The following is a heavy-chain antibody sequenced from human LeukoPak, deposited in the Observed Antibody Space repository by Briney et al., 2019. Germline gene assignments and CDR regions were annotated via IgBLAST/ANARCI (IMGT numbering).Heavy chain of an antibody. Sequence: LAGGSLRLSCAASAFSLNAYNMNWVRQAPGKGLEWVSAISGSGGSTYYADSVKGRFTISRDNSKNTLYLQMNSLRAEDTAVYYCAKLAGRRLRDYGGIAAAGMGYWGQGTLVTVSS. J-gene: IGHJ4*02. CDR3: AKLAGRRLRDYGGIAAAGMGY. CDR2: ISGSGGST. V-gene: IGHV3-23*01. CDR1: AFSLNAYN. D-gene: IGHD6-13*01.